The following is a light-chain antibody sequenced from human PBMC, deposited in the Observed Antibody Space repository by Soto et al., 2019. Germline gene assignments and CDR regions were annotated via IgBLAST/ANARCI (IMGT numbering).Light chain of an antibody. Sequence: QSALTQPRSVSGSPGQSVTFSCTGTSSDVGGYNYVSWYQQHPGKAPKLMMYDVTKRPSGVPDRFSGSKSGNTASLTISGLQAEDEADYYCCSYAGSNVVFGGGTKLTVL. CDR3: CSYAGSNVV. V-gene: IGLV2-11*01. J-gene: IGLJ2*01. CDR2: DVT. CDR1: SSDVGGYNY.